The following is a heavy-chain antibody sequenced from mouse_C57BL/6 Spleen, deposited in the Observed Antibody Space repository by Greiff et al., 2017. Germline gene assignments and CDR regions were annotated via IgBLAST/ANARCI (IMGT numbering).Heavy chain of an antibody. Sequence: EVQRVESGGGLVKPGGSLKLSCAASGFTFSDYGMHWVRQAPEKGLEWVAYISSGSSTIYYADTVKGRFTISRDNAKNTLFLQMTSLRSEDTAMYYFARPVYGYDKGWYFDVWGTGTTVTVSS. D-gene: IGHD2-2*01. CDR3: ARPVYGYDKGWYFDV. J-gene: IGHJ1*03. CDR1: GFTFSDYG. CDR2: ISSGSSTI. V-gene: IGHV5-17*01.